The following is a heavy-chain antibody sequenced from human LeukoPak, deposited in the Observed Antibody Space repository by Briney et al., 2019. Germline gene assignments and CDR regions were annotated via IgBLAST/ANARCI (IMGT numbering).Heavy chain of an antibody. J-gene: IGHJ5*02. CDR2: IKQDGSEK. CDR1: GFTFSSYW. Sequence: GGSLRLSCAASGFTFSSYWMSWVRQAPGKGLEWVANIKQDGSEKYYVDSVKGRFTISRDNAKNSLYLQMNSLRAEDTAVYYCARDLPPPLGEVVVPAPPWGQGTLVTVSS. CDR3: ARDLPPPLGEVVVPAPP. D-gene: IGHD2-2*01. V-gene: IGHV3-7*01.